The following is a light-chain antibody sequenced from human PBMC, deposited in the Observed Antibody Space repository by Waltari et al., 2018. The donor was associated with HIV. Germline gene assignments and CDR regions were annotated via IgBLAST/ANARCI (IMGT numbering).Light chain of an antibody. CDR1: QLISSL. CDR3: QQYISYCT. J-gene: IGKJ1*01. CDR2: KAS. V-gene: IGKV1-5*03. Sequence: DIQMTQSPSTLSASVGDRVPITCRASQLISSLLAWYQQKPGKAPKLLIYKASTIESGVPSRFSRSGSGTEFTLTISSLQTDDFATYDCQQYISYCTFGQGTKVEIK.